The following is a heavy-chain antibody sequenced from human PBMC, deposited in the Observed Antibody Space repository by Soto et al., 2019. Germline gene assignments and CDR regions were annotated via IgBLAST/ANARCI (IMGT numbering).Heavy chain of an antibody. V-gene: IGHV1-3*05. Sequence: QVQFVQSGAEEKEPGASVKVSCKASGYSFTNYGIHWVRQAPGERPEWVGSINAGNGNTEYSHKFQGRVTITRDTSATTAYMELSGLRSDDTAVYYCARGILTPGDFWGQGTLVTVSS. D-gene: IGHD6-13*01. CDR2: INAGNGNT. CDR3: ARGILTPGDF. CDR1: GYSFTNYG. J-gene: IGHJ4*02.